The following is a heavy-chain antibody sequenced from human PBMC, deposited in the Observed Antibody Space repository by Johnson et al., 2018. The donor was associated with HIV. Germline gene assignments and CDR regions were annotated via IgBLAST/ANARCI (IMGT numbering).Heavy chain of an antibody. CDR1: GFTFSSYG. J-gene: IGHJ3*02. CDR2: ISFDGNLK. D-gene: IGHD1-14*01. Sequence: VQLVESGGGVVQPGRSLRLSCAASGFTFSSYGIHWVRQAPGKGPEWVAVISFDGNLKKYADSVKGRFTISRDNSKNTLYLQMNSLRHEDTAVYYCARDQGELRRTHAFDIWGQGTMVTVSS. V-gene: IGHV3-30*03. CDR3: ARDQGELRRTHAFDI.